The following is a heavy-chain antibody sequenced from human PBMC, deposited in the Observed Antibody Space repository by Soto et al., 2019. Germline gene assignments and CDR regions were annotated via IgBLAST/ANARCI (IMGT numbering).Heavy chain of an antibody. CDR1: GYTFTDFF. Sequence: ASVKVSCKASGYTFTDFFIHWVRQAPGEGFEWMGWINPKSRGTNYAQKFQGRVTMTRDTSNSTAYMELRDLRSDDTAVYYCARVTLKAGNWFDPWGQGTLVTVSS. CDR2: INPKSRGT. D-gene: IGHD1-1*01. V-gene: IGHV1-2*02. CDR3: ARVTLKAGNWFDP. J-gene: IGHJ5*02.